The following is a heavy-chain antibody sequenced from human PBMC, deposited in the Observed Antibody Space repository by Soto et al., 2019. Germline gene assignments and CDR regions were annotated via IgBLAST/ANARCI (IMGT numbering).Heavy chain of an antibody. V-gene: IGHV1-69*01. Sequence: QVQLVQSGAEVKKPGSSVKVSCKASGGTFSSYAISWVRQAPGQGLEWMGGIIPIFGTANYAQKFQGRVTITADESTSRAYMELSSLRSEDTAVYYCARDLILGYCSGGSCYSSDDAFDIWGQGTMVTVSS. CDR3: ARDLILGYCSGGSCYSSDDAFDI. D-gene: IGHD2-15*01. CDR1: GGTFSSYA. CDR2: IIPIFGTA. J-gene: IGHJ3*02.